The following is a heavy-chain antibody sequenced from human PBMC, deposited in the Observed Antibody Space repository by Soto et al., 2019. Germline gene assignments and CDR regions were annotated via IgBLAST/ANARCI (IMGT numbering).Heavy chain of an antibody. Sequence: AGGSLRLSCAASGFTFSSYWMSWVRQAPGKGLEWVANIKQDGSEKYYVDSVKGRFTISRDNAKNSLYLQMNSLRAEDTAVYYCATHTAMVPYYFDYWGQGTLVTVSS. CDR3: ATHTAMVPYYFDY. J-gene: IGHJ4*02. V-gene: IGHV3-7*03. CDR2: IKQDGSEK. D-gene: IGHD5-18*01. CDR1: GFTFSSYW.